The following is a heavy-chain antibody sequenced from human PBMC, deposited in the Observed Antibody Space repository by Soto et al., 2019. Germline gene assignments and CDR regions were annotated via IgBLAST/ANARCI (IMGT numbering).Heavy chain of an antibody. Sequence: SVTLSLTCTVSGGSISGSSYYWGWIRQPPGKGLECIGSVHYSGSTDYNPSLKSRVTISVDTSKNQFSLKLTSVTAADTAVYFCASLSGATYGAYGGGINCWGQGTLVTVSS. J-gene: IGHJ4*02. CDR1: GGSISGSSYY. D-gene: IGHD4-17*01. V-gene: IGHV4-39*01. CDR3: ASLSGATYGAYGGGINC. CDR2: VHYSGST.